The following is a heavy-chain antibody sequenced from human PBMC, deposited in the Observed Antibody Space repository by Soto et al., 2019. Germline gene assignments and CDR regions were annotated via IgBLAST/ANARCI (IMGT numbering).Heavy chain of an antibody. Sequence: GGSLRLSCAASGFTFSSYGMHWVRQAPGKGLEWVAVISYDGSNKYYADSVKGRFTISRDNSKNTLYLQMNSLRAEDTAVYYCAKDAVYASEISNSEYDYWGQGTLVTVSS. D-gene: IGHD2-8*01. CDR3: AKDAVYASEISNSEYDY. CDR2: ISYDGSNK. J-gene: IGHJ4*02. V-gene: IGHV3-30*18. CDR1: GFTFSSYG.